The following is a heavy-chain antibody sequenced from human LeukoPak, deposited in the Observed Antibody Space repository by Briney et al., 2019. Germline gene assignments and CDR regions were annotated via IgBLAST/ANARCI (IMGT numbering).Heavy chain of an antibody. D-gene: IGHD2-15*01. J-gene: IGHJ4*02. CDR3: ARDGGLHTNFDY. CDR1: GFSFRNYW. CDR2: TKPDGSAE. V-gene: IGHV3-7*03. Sequence: PGGSLRLSCAGSGFSFRNYWMGWVRQAPGKGLEWVANTKPDGSAEYYADSVRGRFTASRDNANNLLYLQMNRLRAVDTAVYYCARDGGLHTNFDYWGQGTLLTVSS.